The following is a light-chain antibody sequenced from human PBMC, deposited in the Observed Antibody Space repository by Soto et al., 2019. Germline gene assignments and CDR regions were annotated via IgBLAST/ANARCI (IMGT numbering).Light chain of an antibody. CDR3: QQRSNWPPVT. Sequence: EIVLTQSQATRXXXXXXXXXXSXRPXKXVSSYLAWYQQKPGQAPRLLIYDASNRATGIPARFSGSGSGTDFTLTISSLEPEDFAVYYCQQRSNWPPVTXGGGTKVEIK. CDR2: DAS. CDR1: KXVSSY. V-gene: IGKV3-11*01. J-gene: IGKJ4*01.